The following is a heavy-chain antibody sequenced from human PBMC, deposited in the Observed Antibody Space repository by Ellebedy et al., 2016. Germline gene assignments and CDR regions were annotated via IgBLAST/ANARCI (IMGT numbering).Heavy chain of an antibody. J-gene: IGHJ4*02. V-gene: IGHV1-18*01. CDR3: ARGGMLYCSSTYCVDY. CDR2: ISAYNGHT. CDR1: GYTFSNYG. Sequence: ASVKVSXXASGYTFSNYGLTWVRQAPGQGLEWMGWISAYNGHTNYAQKFQGRVTMTTDTSTSTAYMELRSLISDDTAMYYCARGGMLYCSSTYCVDYWGQGTLVTVSS. D-gene: IGHD2-2*01.